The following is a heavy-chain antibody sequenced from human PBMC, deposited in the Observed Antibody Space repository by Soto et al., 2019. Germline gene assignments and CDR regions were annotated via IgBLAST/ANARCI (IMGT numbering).Heavy chain of an antibody. Sequence: QVQLQESGPGLVKPSETLSLTCTVSGGSVSSGRFYWSWIRQPPGKGLEWIGYIYYSGSTKYNPSLRRRVTIAVDTSKNQFSLKLTSVTAVDTAVYYCARSGSGSGWLGGQGTLVTVSS. J-gene: IGHJ4*02. CDR3: ARSGSGSGWL. V-gene: IGHV4-61*01. CDR2: IYYSGST. CDR1: GGSVSSGRFY. D-gene: IGHD6-19*01.